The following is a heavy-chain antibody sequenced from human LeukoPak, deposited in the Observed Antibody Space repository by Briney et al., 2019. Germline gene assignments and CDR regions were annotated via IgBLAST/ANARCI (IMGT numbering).Heavy chain of an antibody. V-gene: IGHV1-69*05. Sequence: SVKVSCKASGGTFSSYAISWVRQAPGQGLEWMGGIIPIFGTANYAQKFQGRVTITTDESTSTAYMELSSLRSEDTAVYCCARVDTAMVTGVISYYYYMDVWGKGTTVTVSS. J-gene: IGHJ6*03. CDR3: ARVDTAMVTGVISYYYYMDV. CDR2: IIPIFGTA. D-gene: IGHD5-18*01. CDR1: GGTFSSYA.